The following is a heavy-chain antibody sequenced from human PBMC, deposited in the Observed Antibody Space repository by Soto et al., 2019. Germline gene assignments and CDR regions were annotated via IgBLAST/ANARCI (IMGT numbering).Heavy chain of an antibody. Sequence: GGSLRLSCAASGFTVSSNYMSWVRQAPGKGLEWVSVIYSGGSTYYADSVKGRFTISRDNSKNTLYLQMNSLRAEDTAVYYCARTDSYGDFHFDYWGQGTLVTVSS. CDR3: ARTDSYGDFHFDY. V-gene: IGHV3-66*01. J-gene: IGHJ4*02. D-gene: IGHD4-17*01. CDR1: GFTVSSNY. CDR2: IYSGGST.